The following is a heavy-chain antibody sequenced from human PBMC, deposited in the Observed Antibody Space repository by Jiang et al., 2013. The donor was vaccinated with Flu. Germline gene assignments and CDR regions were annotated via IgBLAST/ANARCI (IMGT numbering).Heavy chain of an antibody. CDR3: ARPGGALYYGMDV. V-gene: IGHV4-39*01. D-gene: IGHD1-26*01. Sequence: PGLVKPSETLSLTCTVSGGSISSSSYYWGWIRQPPGKGLEWIGSIYYSGSTYYNPSLKSRVTISVDTSKNQFSLKLSSVTAADTAVYYCARPGGALYYGMDVWGQGTTVTVSS. CDR1: GGSISSSSYY. J-gene: IGHJ6*02. CDR2: IYYSGST.